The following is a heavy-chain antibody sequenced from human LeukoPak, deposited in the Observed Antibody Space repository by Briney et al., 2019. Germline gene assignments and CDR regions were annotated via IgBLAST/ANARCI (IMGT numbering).Heavy chain of an antibody. D-gene: IGHD3-22*01. V-gene: IGHV4-4*07. Sequence: SETLSLTCTVSGGSISSYYWSWIRQPAGKGLEWIGRIYTSGNTNYNPSLKSRVTMSVDTSKNQFSLKLSSVTAADTAVYYCARGRNYYDSSRYYYEGDAFDIWGQGTMVTVSS. CDR2: IYTSGNT. CDR1: GGSISSYY. J-gene: IGHJ3*02. CDR3: ARGRNYYDSSRYYYEGDAFDI.